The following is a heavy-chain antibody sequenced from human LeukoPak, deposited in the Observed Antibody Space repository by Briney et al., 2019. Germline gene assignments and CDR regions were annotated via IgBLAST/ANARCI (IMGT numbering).Heavy chain of an antibody. CDR3: ARNAPFDY. CDR1: GFTYSTYW. V-gene: IGHV3-7*01. J-gene: IGHJ4*02. CDR2: INQDGSEK. Sequence: PGGSLRLSCGASGFTYSTYWMSWVRQAPGKGLEWVANINQDGSEKYYVDSVRGRFTISRDNAKNSLYLQMNSLRGEDTAVYYCARNAPFDYWGQGTLVTVSS.